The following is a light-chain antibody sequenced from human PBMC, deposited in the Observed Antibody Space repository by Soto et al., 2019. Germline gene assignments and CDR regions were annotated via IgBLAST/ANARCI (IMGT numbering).Light chain of an antibody. CDR1: QSLSSNF. J-gene: IGKJ5*01. CDR3: QQRSNWPPIT. CDR2: DSS. Sequence: EIVLTQSPATLSLSPGERATLSCRAIQSLSSNFLAWYQQKPGQPPRLLIYDSSTRATGFPDRFSGSGSGTDFTLTIIRLEPEDFAVYYCQQRSNWPPITFGQGTLLEIK. V-gene: IGKV3D-20*02.